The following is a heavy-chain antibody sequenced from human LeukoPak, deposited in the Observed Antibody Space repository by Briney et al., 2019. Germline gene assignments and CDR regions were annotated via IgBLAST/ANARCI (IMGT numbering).Heavy chain of an antibody. V-gene: IGHV3-23*01. CDR1: GFTFSNNG. CDR2: ISDGGDTT. J-gene: IGHJ4*02. Sequence: GGSLRLSCAASGFTFSNNGMTWVRQAPGKGMEWVTGISDGGDTTYDAGSVKGRFTVSRDNSKNILYLQMDSLGAEDTAIYYCAKTQGFFDHWGQGSLVTVSS. CDR3: AKTQGFFDH.